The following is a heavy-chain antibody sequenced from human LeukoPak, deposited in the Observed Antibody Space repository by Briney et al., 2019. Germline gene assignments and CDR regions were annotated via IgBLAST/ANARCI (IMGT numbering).Heavy chain of an antibody. CDR3: ARHRDWIDWNYHPSIYGMDV. Sequence: GGSLRLSCAASGFTFSDYYMSWIRQAPGAGLEWVSYISNSGVNTYYADSVKGRFTISRDNARNSLFLLMDNLRAEDTAVYYCARHRDWIDWNYHPSIYGMDVWGQGTTVTVSS. J-gene: IGHJ6*02. V-gene: IGHV3-11*01. D-gene: IGHD1-7*01. CDR2: ISNSGVNT. CDR1: GFTFSDYY.